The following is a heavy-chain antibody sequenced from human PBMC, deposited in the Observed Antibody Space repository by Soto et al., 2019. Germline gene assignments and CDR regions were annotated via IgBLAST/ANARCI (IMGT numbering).Heavy chain of an antibody. J-gene: IGHJ5*02. Sequence: SETLSLTCTVSGGSISSGGYYWSWIRQHPGKGLEWIGYIYYSGSTYYNPSLKSRVTISVDTSKNQFSLKLSSVAAADTAVYYCARGAIGLNWFDPWGQGTLVTVSS. CDR1: GGSISSGGYY. D-gene: IGHD2-21*01. CDR2: IYYSGST. V-gene: IGHV4-31*03. CDR3: ARGAIGLNWFDP.